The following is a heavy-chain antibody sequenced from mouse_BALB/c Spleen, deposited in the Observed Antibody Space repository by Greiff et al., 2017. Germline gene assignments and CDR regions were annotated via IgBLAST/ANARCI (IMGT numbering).Heavy chain of an antibody. CDR3: ARYGNYDYFDY. Sequence: VHVKQSGAELVKPGASVKLSCTASGFNIKDTYMHWVKQRPEQGLEWIGRIDPANGNTKYDPKFQGKATITADTSSNTAYLQLSSLTSEDTAVYYCARYGNYDYFDYWGQGTTLTVSS. V-gene: IGHV14-3*02. D-gene: IGHD2-1*01. CDR1: GFNIKDTY. CDR2: IDPANGNT. J-gene: IGHJ2*01.